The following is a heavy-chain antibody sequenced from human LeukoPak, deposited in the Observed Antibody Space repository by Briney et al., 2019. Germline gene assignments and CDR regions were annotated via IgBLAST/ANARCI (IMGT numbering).Heavy chain of an antibody. Sequence: PSETLSLTCTVSGGSISSSSYYWGWIRQPPGKGLEWIGSIYYSGSTYYNPSLKSRVTISVDTSKNQFSLKLSSVTAADTAVYYCARGRGRKNYYDSSGYYGPPFDYWGQGTLVTVSS. V-gene: IGHV4-39*07. CDR1: GGSISSSSYY. CDR2: IYYSGST. CDR3: ARGRGRKNYYDSSGYYGPPFDY. D-gene: IGHD3-22*01. J-gene: IGHJ4*02.